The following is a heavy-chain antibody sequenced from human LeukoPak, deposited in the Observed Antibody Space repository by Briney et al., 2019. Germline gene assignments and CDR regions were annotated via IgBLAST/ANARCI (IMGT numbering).Heavy chain of an antibody. J-gene: IGHJ4*02. CDR1: GFTFSSYA. CDR3: ARVAEQQLVGGYFDY. V-gene: IGHV3-30*01. CDR2: ISYDGSNK. Sequence: GRSLRLSCAASGFTFSSYAMHWVRQAPGKGLEWVAGISYDGSNKYYADSVKGRFTISRDNSKNTLYLQMNSLRAEDTAVYYCARVAEQQLVGGYFDYWGQGTLVTVSS. D-gene: IGHD6-13*01.